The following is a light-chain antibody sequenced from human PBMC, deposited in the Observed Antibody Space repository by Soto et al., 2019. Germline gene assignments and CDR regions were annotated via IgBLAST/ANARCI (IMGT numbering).Light chain of an antibody. J-gene: IGLJ1*01. CDR3: CSYAGSFIFV. Sequence: QSALTQPASVSGSPGQSITISCTGTNSDVGGFNYVSWYQQHPDKAPKLIIYDVSKRPSGIPDRFFGSKFGNTASLTISGLQAEDEADYYCCSYAGSFIFVFGTGTKLTVL. CDR1: NSDVGGFNY. CDR2: DVS. V-gene: IGLV2-11*01.